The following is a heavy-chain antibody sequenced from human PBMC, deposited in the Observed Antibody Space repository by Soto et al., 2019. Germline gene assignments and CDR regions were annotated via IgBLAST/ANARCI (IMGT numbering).Heavy chain of an antibody. CDR3: AKQQKDYYGLDV. J-gene: IGHJ6*02. CDR1: GFTFSSFA. Sequence: SLILSCVXSGFTFSSFAMSWVRQAPGKGLEWVSTISDAGGNTYNADSVKGRFTTSRDNSRNTLYLQMNSLRAEDTAIYYCAKQQKDYYGLDVWGQGTTVTVSS. V-gene: IGHV3-23*01. CDR2: ISDAGGNT.